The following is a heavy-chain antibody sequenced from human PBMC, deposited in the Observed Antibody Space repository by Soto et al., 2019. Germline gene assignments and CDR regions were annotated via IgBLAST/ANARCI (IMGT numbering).Heavy chain of an antibody. CDR3: ASGYSGQQLVRGYYFDY. V-gene: IGHV4-34*01. J-gene: IGHJ4*02. D-gene: IGHD6-13*01. CDR2: INHSGST. Sequence: PSETLSLTCAVYGGSFSGYYWSWIRQPPGKGLEWIGEINHSGSTNYNPSLKSRVTISVDTSKNQFSLKLSTVTAADTAVYYCASGYSGQQLVRGYYFDYWGQGTLVTVSS. CDR1: GGSFSGYY.